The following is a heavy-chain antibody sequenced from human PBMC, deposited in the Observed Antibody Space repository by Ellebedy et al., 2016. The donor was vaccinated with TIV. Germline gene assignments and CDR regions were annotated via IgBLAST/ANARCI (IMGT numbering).Heavy chain of an antibody. D-gene: IGHD5-18*01. Sequence: ASVKVSCKASGFTFTDYYLHWVRQAPGQGLEWVGRINVNTGATNYAQNFQGWVTMTRDTSISTAYLELTTLKSDDTAVYFCARCPYVDTSMVPDLWGRGTLVTVSS. V-gene: IGHV1-2*04. CDR3: ARCPYVDTSMVPDL. CDR1: GFTFTDYY. CDR2: INVNTGAT. J-gene: IGHJ2*01.